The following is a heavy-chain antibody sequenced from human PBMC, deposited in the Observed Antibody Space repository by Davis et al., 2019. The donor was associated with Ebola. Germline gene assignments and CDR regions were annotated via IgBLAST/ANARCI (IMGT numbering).Heavy chain of an antibody. J-gene: IGHJ4*02. Sequence: PGGSLRLSCAVSGLSFGNNWMSWVRQAPGKGLEWVANMVPDGSQIYYVDSVRGRFTISRDNAKNSVFLQMNSLRVEDTAVYYCSQFWSGYFDYWGQGALVTVSS. D-gene: IGHD3-3*01. CDR3: SQFWSGYFDY. CDR1: GLSFGNNW. CDR2: MVPDGSQI. V-gene: IGHV3-7*01.